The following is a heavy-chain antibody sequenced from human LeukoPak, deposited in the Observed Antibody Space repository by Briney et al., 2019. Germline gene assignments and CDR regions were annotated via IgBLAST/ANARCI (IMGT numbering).Heavy chain of an antibody. CDR3: AREGPRWGVHDY. CDR1: GGSISSSSYY. V-gene: IGHV4-39*07. J-gene: IGHJ4*02. CDR2: IYYSGST. D-gene: IGHD3-16*01. Sequence: SETLSLTCTVSGGSISSSSYYWGWIRRPPGKGLEWIGSIYYSGSTYYNPSLKSRVTISVDTSKNQFSLKLSSVTAADTAVYYCAREGPRWGVHDYWGQGTLVTVSS.